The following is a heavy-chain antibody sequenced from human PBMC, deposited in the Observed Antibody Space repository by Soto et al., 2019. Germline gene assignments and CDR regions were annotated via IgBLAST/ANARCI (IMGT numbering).Heavy chain of an antibody. J-gene: IGHJ3*02. V-gene: IGHV1-2*02. CDR2: INPNSGGT. Sequence: ASVKVSCKASGYTFTGYYMHWVRQAPGQGLEWMGWINPNSGGTNYAQKFQGRVTMTRDTSISTAYMELSRLRSDDTAVYYCARDIYDIHAFDIWGQGTMVTVSS. CDR1: GYTFTGYY. D-gene: IGHD3-9*01. CDR3: ARDIYDIHAFDI.